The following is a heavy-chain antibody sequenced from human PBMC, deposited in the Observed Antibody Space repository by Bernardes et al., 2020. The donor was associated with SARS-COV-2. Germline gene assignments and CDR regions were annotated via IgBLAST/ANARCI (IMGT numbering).Heavy chain of an antibody. J-gene: IGHJ3*02. CDR3: ARPKYCSSTTCSDAFDI. CDR2: INHRGST. CDR1: GGSFSGYY. V-gene: IGHV4-34*01. Sequence: SETLSLTCAVYGGSFSGYYWSWIRQPPGKGLEWIGEINHRGSTNYNPSLKSRLTIPVDTSKNQFSLKPRSVTAADTAVYYCARPKYCSSTTCSDAFDIWGQGTMVTVSS. D-gene: IGHD2-2*01.